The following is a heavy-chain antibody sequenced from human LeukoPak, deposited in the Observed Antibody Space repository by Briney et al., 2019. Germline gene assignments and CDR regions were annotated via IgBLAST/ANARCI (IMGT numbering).Heavy chain of an antibody. Sequence: SETLSLTCTVSGGSISSGDYYWSWIRQPPGKGLEWIGYIYYSGSTYYNPSLKSRVTISVDTSENQFSLKLSSVTAADTAVYYCASRYCSSTSCLPFDPWGQGTLVTVSS. D-gene: IGHD2-2*01. V-gene: IGHV4-30-4*01. CDR2: IYYSGST. CDR1: GGSISSGDYY. CDR3: ASRYCSSTSCLPFDP. J-gene: IGHJ5*02.